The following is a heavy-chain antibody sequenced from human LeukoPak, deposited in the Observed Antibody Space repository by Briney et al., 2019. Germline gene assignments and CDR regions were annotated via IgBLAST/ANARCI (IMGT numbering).Heavy chain of an antibody. CDR1: GGSFSGYY. Sequence: PSETLSLTCAVYGGSFSGYYWSWIRQPPGKGLEWIGEINHSGSTNYNPSLKSRVTISADTSKNQFSLKLSSVTAADTAVYYCARGLRADYWGQGTLVTVSS. CDR3: ARGLRADY. V-gene: IGHV4-34*01. CDR2: INHSGST. J-gene: IGHJ4*02.